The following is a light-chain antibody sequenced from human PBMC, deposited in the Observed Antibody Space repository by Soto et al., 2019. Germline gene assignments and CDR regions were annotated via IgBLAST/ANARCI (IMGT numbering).Light chain of an antibody. V-gene: IGKV4-1*01. CDR1: QSVSSY. CDR3: PHYFNAPLS. J-gene: IGKJ4*01. Sequence: IVLTRAAEAQSVSPGGRGTITSRASQSVSSYLLWYQQKPRQPPKLLIYWASTRESGVPDRFSGSGSGTDFTLTTYSLQPGALPVYYSPHYFNAPLSSGGGTKVDI. CDR2: WAS.